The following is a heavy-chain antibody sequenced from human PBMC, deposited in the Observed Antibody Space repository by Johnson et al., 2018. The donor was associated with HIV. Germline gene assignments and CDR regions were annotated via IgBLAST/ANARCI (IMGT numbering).Heavy chain of an antibody. D-gene: IGHD2-21*02. J-gene: IGHJ3*02. CDR1: GFTFSSYW. Sequence: EVQLVESGGGLVQPGGSLRLSCAASGFTFSSYWMSWVRQAPGKGLEWVANIKQDGSEKYYVDSVKGRLTISRDNAKNSLYLQMNSPRSEDTAVYYCAKPVMTAIAPLDVFDIWGQGTMVTVSS. V-gene: IGHV3-7*02. CDR3: AKPVMTAIAPLDVFDI. CDR2: IKQDGSEK.